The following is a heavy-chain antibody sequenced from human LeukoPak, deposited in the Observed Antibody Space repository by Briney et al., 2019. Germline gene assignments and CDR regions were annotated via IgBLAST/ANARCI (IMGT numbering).Heavy chain of an antibody. V-gene: IGHV3-11*05. CDR2: ISSSSSYT. J-gene: IGHJ4*02. CDR1: GFTFSSHA. Sequence: PVGSLRLSCAASGFTFSSHAMSWIRQAPGKGLEWVSYISSSSSYTNYADSVKGRFTISRDNAKNSLYLQMNSLRAEDTAVYYCARGPDSSGWYLDYWGQGTLVTVSS. D-gene: IGHD6-19*01. CDR3: ARGPDSSGWYLDY.